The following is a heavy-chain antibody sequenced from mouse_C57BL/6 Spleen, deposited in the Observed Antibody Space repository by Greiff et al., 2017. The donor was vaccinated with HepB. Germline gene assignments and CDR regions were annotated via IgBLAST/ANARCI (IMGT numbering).Heavy chain of an antibody. V-gene: IGHV3-6*01. CDR1: GYSITSGYY. Sequence: VQLKESGPGLVKPSQSLSLTCSVTGYSITSGYYWNWIRQFPGNKLEWMGYISYDGSNNYNPSLKNRISITRDTSKNQFFLKLNSVTTEDTATYYCARDDDYDGGYFDYWGQGTTLTVSS. D-gene: IGHD2-4*01. CDR3: ARDDDYDGGYFDY. J-gene: IGHJ2*01. CDR2: ISYDGSN.